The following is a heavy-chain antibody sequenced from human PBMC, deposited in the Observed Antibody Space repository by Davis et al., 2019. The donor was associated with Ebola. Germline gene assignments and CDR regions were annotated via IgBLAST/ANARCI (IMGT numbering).Heavy chain of an antibody. CDR3: AKGDRGMITFGGVIVYYYYGMDV. J-gene: IGHJ6*02. CDR2: ISSNGGST. D-gene: IGHD3-16*02. CDR1: GFTFSSYA. Sequence: GESLKISCSASGFTFSSYAMHWVRQAPGKGLEYVSAISSNGGSTSYADSVKGRFTISRDNSKNTLYLQMNSLRAEDTAVYYCAKGDRGMITFGGVIVYYYYGMDVWGQGTTVTVSS. V-gene: IGHV3-64*04.